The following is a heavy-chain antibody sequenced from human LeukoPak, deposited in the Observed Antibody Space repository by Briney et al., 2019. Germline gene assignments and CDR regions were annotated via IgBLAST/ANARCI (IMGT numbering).Heavy chain of an antibody. CDR2: IFYSGST. CDR3: ARASAYGSWL. Sequence: SETLSLTCTVSGGSISGYYWNWIRQPPGKGLEWIGYIFYSGSTNYNPSLKSRVTITVDTSKNHFSLNLSSVTAADTALYYCARASAYGSWLWGQGTLVTVSS. V-gene: IGHV4-59*01. CDR1: GGSISGYY. J-gene: IGHJ4*02. D-gene: IGHD4-17*01.